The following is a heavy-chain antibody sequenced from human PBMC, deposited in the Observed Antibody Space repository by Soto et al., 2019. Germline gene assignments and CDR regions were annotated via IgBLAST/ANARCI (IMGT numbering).Heavy chain of an antibody. V-gene: IGHV3-21*01. Sequence: PRGPLRLSCAASVFIFTSYSMVWVRLAPGKGLEWVSSISSGSDFIYYADSVKGRFTISRDNAQNSLYLQMNSLTSEDTAVYYCARDRSADRFVQYFQHWGPGTLVTVSS. CDR3: ARDRSADRFVQYFQH. D-gene: IGHD6-19*01. CDR2: ISSGSDFI. J-gene: IGHJ1*01. CDR1: VFIFTSYS.